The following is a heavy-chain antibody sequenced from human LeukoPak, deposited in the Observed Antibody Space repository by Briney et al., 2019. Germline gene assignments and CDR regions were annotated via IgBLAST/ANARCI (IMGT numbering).Heavy chain of an antibody. CDR2: ISYDGSNK. V-gene: IGHV3-30*04. CDR3: ATVSYAGSDY. D-gene: IGHD1-26*01. Sequence: PGRSLRLSCAASGFTFSSYAMHWVRQAPGKGLEWVAVISYDGSNKYYADSVKGRFTIPRDNSKNTLYLQMNSLRAEDTAVYYCATVSYAGSDYWGQGTLVTVSS. J-gene: IGHJ4*02. CDR1: GFTFSSYA.